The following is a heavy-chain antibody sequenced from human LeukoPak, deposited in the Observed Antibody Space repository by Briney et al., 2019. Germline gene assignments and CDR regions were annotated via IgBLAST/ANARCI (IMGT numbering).Heavy chain of an antibody. CDR1: GGSISSYY. CDR2: IYYSGST. V-gene: IGHV4-59*01. J-gene: IGHJ4*02. D-gene: IGHD1-1*01. CDR3: AEGTTTFAFDY. Sequence: PSETLSLTCTVSGGSISSYYWSWIRQPPGKGLEWIGYIYYSGSTNYNPSLKSRVTISVDTSKNQFSLKLSSVTAADTAVYYCAEGTTTFAFDYWGQGTLVTVSS.